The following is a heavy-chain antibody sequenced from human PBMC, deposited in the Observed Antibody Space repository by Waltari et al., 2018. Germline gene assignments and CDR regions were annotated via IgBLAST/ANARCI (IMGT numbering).Heavy chain of an antibody. Sequence: QVQLVQSGAEVKKPGASVKISCKTSEYTFASSYVHWVRQARGQGLAWMGIINPSDGITSYAQRFQGRVTMTRDTSTSTVYMELSSLKSEDTAVYYCATDTGALWMDVWGQGTTVTVSS. CDR3: ATDTGALWMDV. D-gene: IGHD2-21*01. CDR1: EYTFASSY. V-gene: IGHV1-46*01. J-gene: IGHJ6*02. CDR2: INPSDGIT.